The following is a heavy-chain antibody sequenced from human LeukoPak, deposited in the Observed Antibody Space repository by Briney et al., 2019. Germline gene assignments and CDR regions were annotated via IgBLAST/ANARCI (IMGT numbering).Heavy chain of an antibody. CDR2: ISYDGSNK. Sequence: ALRLSCAASGFTFSSYAMYWVRQAPGKGLEWVAVISYDGSNKYYADSVKGRFTISRDNSKNTLYLQMNGLRAEDTTVYYCAREGVGAALDYWGQGTLVTVSS. J-gene: IGHJ4*02. CDR3: AREGVGAALDY. D-gene: IGHD1-26*01. V-gene: IGHV3-30-3*01. CDR1: GFTFSSYA.